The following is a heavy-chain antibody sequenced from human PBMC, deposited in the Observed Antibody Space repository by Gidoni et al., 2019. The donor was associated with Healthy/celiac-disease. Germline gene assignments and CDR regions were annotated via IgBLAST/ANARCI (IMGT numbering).Heavy chain of an antibody. Sequence: QVQLQESGAGLVKPSQTLSLTCTVPGRSISSGSYYWSWIRQPAGKGLEWIGRIYTSGSTNYNPSLKSRVTISVDTSKNQFALKLSSVTTADTAVYYCARAWGAGWSGYYLLWGQGTLVTVSS. CDR1: GRSISSGSYY. CDR2: IYTSGST. CDR3: ARAWGAGWSGYYLL. D-gene: IGHD3-3*01. J-gene: IGHJ4*02. V-gene: IGHV4-61*02.